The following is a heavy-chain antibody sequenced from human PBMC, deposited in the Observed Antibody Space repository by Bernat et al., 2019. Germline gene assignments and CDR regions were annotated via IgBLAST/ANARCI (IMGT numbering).Heavy chain of an antibody. CDR3: ASLYCALTNCYDY. D-gene: IGHD2-21*01. CDR2: INGDGDTS. V-gene: IGHV3-74*01. J-gene: IGHJ4*02. Sequence: EVQLVESGGGLVQPGGSLRLSCAASGFTFSNNWMHWVRQAPGKGPVWVSRINGDGDTSAYADSVKDRFTISRDNAKNTLYLQMNSLRAEDTAVYYCASLYCALTNCYDYWGQGTLVTVSS. CDR1: GFTFSNNW.